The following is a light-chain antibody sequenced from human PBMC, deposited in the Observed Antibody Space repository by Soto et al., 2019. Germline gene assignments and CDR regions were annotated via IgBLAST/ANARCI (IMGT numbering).Light chain of an antibody. CDR3: QQYYSYPLS. V-gene: IGKV1-5*03. CDR1: QDLGSW. Sequence: DIQMTQSPSTLSASVGDRVTITCRASQDLGSWLAWHQQKPGKAPKVLIYKASILESGVPSRFSGSGSGTEFTLTISSLQHDDFANYHCQQYYSYPLSFGGGTKVEIK. J-gene: IGKJ4*01. CDR2: KAS.